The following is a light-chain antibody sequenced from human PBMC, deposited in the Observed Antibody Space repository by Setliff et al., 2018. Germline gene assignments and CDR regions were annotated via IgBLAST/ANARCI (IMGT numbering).Light chain of an antibody. J-gene: IGLJ1*01. V-gene: IGLV2-14*03. Sequence: GTVSGSPGQSITMSCTGSSSDVGGYDYVSWYQQHPGKAPKLIIYDVSKRPSGVSDRFSASKSANTASLTISGLQTEDEADYFCASYTSRSALYVFGPGTKVTVL. CDR1: SSDVGGYDY. CDR2: DVS. CDR3: ASYTSRSALYV.